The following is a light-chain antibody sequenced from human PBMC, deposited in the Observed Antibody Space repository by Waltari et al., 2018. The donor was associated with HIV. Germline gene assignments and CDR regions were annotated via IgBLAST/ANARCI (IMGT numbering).Light chain of an antibody. CDR2: EVS. V-gene: IGLV2-14*01. CDR1: SSDVGDYNY. Sequence: QSALTQPASVSGSPGQSITISCTGTSSDVGDYNYVSWFQQHPGKVPKFLIYEVSKRPSWVSYRFSGSKSGNTASLTISGLQAEDEADYYCASYTSTSARVFGGGTKVTVL. J-gene: IGLJ3*02. CDR3: ASYTSTSARV.